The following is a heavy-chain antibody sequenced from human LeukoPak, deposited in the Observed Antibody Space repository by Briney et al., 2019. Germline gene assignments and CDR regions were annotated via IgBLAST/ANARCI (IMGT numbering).Heavy chain of an antibody. J-gene: IGHJ6*04. CDR1: GFTFSSYW. CDR2: INRDGSST. D-gene: IGHD4-17*01. V-gene: IGHV3-74*01. CDR3: ARDGDHYGMDV. Sequence: GGSLRLSCAASGFTFSSYWIHWVRQAPGKGLVLFSRINRDGSSTSYADSVKGRFTISRDNAKNTLYLQMNSLRAEDTAVYYCARDGDHYGMDVWGKGTTVTVSS.